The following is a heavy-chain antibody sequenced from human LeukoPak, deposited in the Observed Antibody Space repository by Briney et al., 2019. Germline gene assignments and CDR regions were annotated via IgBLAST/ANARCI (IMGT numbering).Heavy chain of an antibody. CDR3: AKDYCSSTSCHNFDY. D-gene: IGHD2-2*01. CDR1: GFTFTSLG. J-gene: IGHJ4*02. CDR2: IWYDGSNT. Sequence: GGSLRLSCAASGFTFTSLGMHWVRQAPGRGLEWVAVIWYDGSNTYYADSVKGRFTISRDNSKNMLYLQMNSLRAEDTAVYYCAKDYCSSTSCHNFDYWGQGTLVTVSS. V-gene: IGHV3-33*06.